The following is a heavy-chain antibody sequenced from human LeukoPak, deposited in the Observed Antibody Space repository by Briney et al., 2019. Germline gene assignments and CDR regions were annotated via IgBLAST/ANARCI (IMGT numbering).Heavy chain of an antibody. CDR1: GYTFTSYY. Sequence: ASVKVSCKASGYTFTSYYMHWVRQAPGQGLEWMGIINPSGGSTSYAQKFQGRVTMTRDTSTSTVYMELSSLRSEETAVYYCAREGTIYWARSKYFQHWGQGTLVTVSS. D-gene: IGHD3-9*01. CDR2: INPSGGST. V-gene: IGHV1-46*01. J-gene: IGHJ1*01. CDR3: AREGTIYWARSKYFQH.